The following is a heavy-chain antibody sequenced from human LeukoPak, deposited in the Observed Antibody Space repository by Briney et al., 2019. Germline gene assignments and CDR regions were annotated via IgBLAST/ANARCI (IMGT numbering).Heavy chain of an antibody. CDR3: ARAPSASAVTTGVFDY. CDR2: ISYDGTNK. CDR1: GFTFNLYT. J-gene: IGHJ4*03. D-gene: IGHD4-11*01. Sequence: GGSLRLSCAASGFTFNLYTMHWVRQAPGKGLEWVTLISYDGTNKYYADSVKGRFTISRDISKNTLYLQMNSLRAEDTAVYYCARAPSASAVTTGVFDYWGQGTTVTVSS. V-gene: IGHV3-30-3*01.